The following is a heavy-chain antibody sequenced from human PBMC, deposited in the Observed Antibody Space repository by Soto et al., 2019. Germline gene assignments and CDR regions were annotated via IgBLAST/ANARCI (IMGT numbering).Heavy chain of an antibody. V-gene: IGHV1-2*02. CDR1: GYTFTGYY. J-gene: IGHJ4*02. Sequence: ASVKVSCKASGYTFTGYYMHWVRQAPGQGLEWMGWINPNSGGTNYAQKFQGRVTMTRDTSISTAYMELSRLRSDDTAVYYCARYGSSGYYEPSIDYWGQGTLVTVSS. CDR2: INPNSGGT. CDR3: ARYGSSGYYEPSIDY. D-gene: IGHD3-22*01.